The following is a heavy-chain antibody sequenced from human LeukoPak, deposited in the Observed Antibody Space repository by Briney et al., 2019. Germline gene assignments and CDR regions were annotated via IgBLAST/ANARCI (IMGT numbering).Heavy chain of an antibody. D-gene: IGHD6-6*01. CDR1: GFTFSNYA. CDR3: AKGSRSSRPYYFDY. J-gene: IGHJ4*02. Sequence: GGSLRLSCAASGFTFSNYAMSLVRQAPGKGLYWVSAITDSGGSTYHADFVKGRFTISRDNSKNTLYLQMNSLRVEDTAIYYCAKGSRSSRPYYFDYWGQGTLVTVSS. V-gene: IGHV3-23*01. CDR2: ITDSGGST.